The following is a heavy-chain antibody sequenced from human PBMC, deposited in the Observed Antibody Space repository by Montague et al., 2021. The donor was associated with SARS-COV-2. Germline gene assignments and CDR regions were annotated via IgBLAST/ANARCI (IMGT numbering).Heavy chain of an antibody. CDR1: RDSISSYNYF. V-gene: IGHV4-39*07. J-gene: IGHJ3*02. CDR3: AKDGEALAWGTFDI. Sequence: SETLSLTCTVSRDSISSYNYFWAWIRQPPGKGLEWIGSVDYSGINFYNLSLQSRVTISVDTSKKQLSLNVNSVTAADTAVYYCAKDGEALAWGTFDIWGQGTMVTVSS. CDR2: VDYSGIN. D-gene: IGHD3-10*01.